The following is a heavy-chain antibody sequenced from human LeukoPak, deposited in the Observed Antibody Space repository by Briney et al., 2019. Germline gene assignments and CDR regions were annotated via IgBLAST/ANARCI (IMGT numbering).Heavy chain of an antibody. Sequence: PGGSLRLSCATSGFTFNNYVMSWVRQALGKGLEWVSSISGSGGSSYYADSVKGRFTISRDNSKNSLYLQMNSLRTEDTALYYCAKDSTLSRGYSGYELDYWGQGTLVTVSS. V-gene: IGHV3-43*02. CDR1: GFTFNNYV. CDR3: AKDSTLSRGYSGYELDY. J-gene: IGHJ4*02. CDR2: ISGSGGSS. D-gene: IGHD5-12*01.